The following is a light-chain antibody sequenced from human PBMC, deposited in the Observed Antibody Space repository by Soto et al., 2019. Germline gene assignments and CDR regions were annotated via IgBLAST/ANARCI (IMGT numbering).Light chain of an antibody. Sequence: QSVLTQPPSASGSPGQSVTISCTGTSSDVGGYNYVSWYQQHPGKAPKLMIYEASKRPSGVPDRFSGSKSGNTASLTVSGLQAEDEADYYCSSYAGSNNVVFGGVTKLTVL. CDR1: SSDVGGYNY. J-gene: IGLJ2*01. CDR2: EAS. V-gene: IGLV2-8*01. CDR3: SSYAGSNNVV.